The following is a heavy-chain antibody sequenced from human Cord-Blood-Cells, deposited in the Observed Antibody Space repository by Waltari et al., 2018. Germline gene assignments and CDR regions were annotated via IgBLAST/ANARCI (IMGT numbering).Heavy chain of an antibody. CDR1: GGSFSVSY. V-gene: IGHV4-34*01. CDR3: ARGGYYYYDGMDV. Sequence: QVQLQQWGAGLSKPSATLSLTCAVDGGSFSVSYWRWIRQPPGKGLAWIGEINHSGSTNFNPSHKSQVTISVDTSKNPLSLTLSSGTVADMAVYYCARGGYYYYDGMDVWGQGTTVTVSS. CDR2: INHSGST. J-gene: IGHJ6*02.